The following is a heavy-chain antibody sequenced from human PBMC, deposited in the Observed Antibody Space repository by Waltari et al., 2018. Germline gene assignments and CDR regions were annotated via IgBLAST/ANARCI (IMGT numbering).Heavy chain of an antibody. J-gene: IGHJ4*02. V-gene: IGHV3-74*03. Sequence: VQPGGSLRLSCATSGFTFSRYWMHWVRQAPGEGLMWVSHIESDESRTTYADSVKGRFTISRDNAKNTVYLQMNSLKDEDTAVYYCVRDEPGDGLDYWGQGTRVTVSS. CDR2: IESDESRT. CDR1: GFTFSRYW. D-gene: IGHD7-27*01. CDR3: VRDEPGDGLDY.